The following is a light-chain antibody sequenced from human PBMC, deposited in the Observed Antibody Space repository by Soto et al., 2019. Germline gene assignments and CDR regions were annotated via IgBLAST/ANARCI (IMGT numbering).Light chain of an antibody. CDR2: GAS. J-gene: IGKJ4*01. CDR3: QQYDIWPLT. Sequence: EIVLTQSPGTLSLSPGERATLSCRASQSVSSSYLAWYQQKPGQAPRLLIYGASSRATGIPDRFSGSGSGTEFTLTISSLQSEDFAVYYCQQYDIWPLTFGGGTKVDIK. CDR1: QSVSSSY. V-gene: IGKV3-20*01.